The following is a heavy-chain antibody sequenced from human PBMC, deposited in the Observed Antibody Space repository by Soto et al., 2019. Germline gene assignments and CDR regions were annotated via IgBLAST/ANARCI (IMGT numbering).Heavy chain of an antibody. CDR2: IIPVVGTP. V-gene: IGHV1-69*12. CDR3: ARGDATKIVVTTYYAMDV. CDR1: GGSLSNYG. D-gene: IGHD3-22*01. J-gene: IGHJ6*02. Sequence: QVQLVQSGAEVKKPGSSVKVSCKASGGSLSNYGISWVRQAPGQGLEWMGAIIPVVGTPNYSQKFQDSVTITADESTTTVYMEARSLTSEDTAVYYCARGDATKIVVTTYYAMDVWDQGNTVTASS.